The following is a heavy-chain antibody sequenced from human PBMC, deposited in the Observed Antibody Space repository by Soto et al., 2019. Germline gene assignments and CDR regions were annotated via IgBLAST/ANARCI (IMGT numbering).Heavy chain of an antibody. CDR3: AKDSGGYSIAAAGLLDAFDI. V-gene: IGHV3-23*01. Sequence: ESGGGLVQPGGSLRLSCAASGFTFSSYAMSWVRQAPGKGLEWVSAISGSGGSTYYADSVKGRFTISRDNSKNTLYLQMNSLRAEDTAVYYCAKDSGGYSIAAAGLLDAFDIWGQGTMVTVSS. CDR1: GFTFSSYA. D-gene: IGHD6-13*01. J-gene: IGHJ3*02. CDR2: ISGSGGST.